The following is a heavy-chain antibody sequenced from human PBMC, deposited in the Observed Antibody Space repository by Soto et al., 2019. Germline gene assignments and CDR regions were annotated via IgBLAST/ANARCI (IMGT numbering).Heavy chain of an antibody. D-gene: IGHD2-21*02. Sequence: QVQLVESGGGVVQPGRSLRLSCAASGFPFNNYAMHWVRQAPGKGLEWVAVIWHDGSNEHYADSVKGRFRIARDNSNTTLYLQMNSLRGEDTALYYCARDDVSMVTTFLDYWGLGTLVTVSS. V-gene: IGHV3-33*01. J-gene: IGHJ4*02. CDR1: GFPFNNYA. CDR2: IWHDGSNE. CDR3: ARDDVSMVTTFLDY.